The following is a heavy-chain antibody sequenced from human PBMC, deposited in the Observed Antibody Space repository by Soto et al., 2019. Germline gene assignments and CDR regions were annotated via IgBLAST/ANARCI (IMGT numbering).Heavy chain of an antibody. D-gene: IGHD4-17*01. Sequence: QVQLQQWGAGLLKPSETLSLTCAVYGGSFSGYYWSWIRQPPGKGLEWIGEINHSGGTNYNPSLKSRVTISVDTSKNQFSLKLSSVTAADTAVYYCARRPLTTVVEVIIDYWGQGTLVTVSS. CDR1: GGSFSGYY. CDR2: INHSGGT. J-gene: IGHJ4*02. CDR3: ARRPLTTVVEVIIDY. V-gene: IGHV4-34*01.